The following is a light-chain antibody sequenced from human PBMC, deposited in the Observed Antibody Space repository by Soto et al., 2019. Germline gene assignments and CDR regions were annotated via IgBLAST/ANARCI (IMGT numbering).Light chain of an antibody. V-gene: IGKV3-20*01. Sequence: EIVSTQSPGTLSLSPGERATLSCSASQSVSSSYLAWYQQKPGQAPRLLIYGASSRATGIPDRLSGSGSGTDFTLTISRLEPEDFAVYYCQQYGSSQITFGQGTRLEI. CDR1: QSVSSSY. J-gene: IGKJ5*01. CDR3: QQYGSSQIT. CDR2: GAS.